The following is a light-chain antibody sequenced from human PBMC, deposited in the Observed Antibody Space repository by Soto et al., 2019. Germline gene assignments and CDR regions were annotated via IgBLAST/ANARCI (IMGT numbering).Light chain of an antibody. CDR2: DVS. CDR1: SSDVGGYSY. Sequence: QSALTQPASVSGSPGQSITISCTGTSSDVGGYSYVSWYQQHSGKAPKLMIYDVSNRPSGVSNRFSGSKSGNTASLTISGLQAEDEADYYCSSYTSSSTLVFGGGTKVTVL. V-gene: IGLV2-14*01. CDR3: SSYTSSSTLV. J-gene: IGLJ2*01.